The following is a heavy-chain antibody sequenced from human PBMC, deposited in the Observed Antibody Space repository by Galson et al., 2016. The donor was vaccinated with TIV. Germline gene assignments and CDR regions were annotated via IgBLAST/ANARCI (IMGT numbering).Heavy chain of an antibody. CDR3: ATDLVDYYDSSCYS. D-gene: IGHD3-22*01. CDR2: FDPEDGET. V-gene: IGHV1-24*01. J-gene: IGHJ4*02. Sequence: SVKVSCKVSGYTVTELSMHWVRQTPEKSLEWMGGFDPEDGETVYAQKFQGRVSMTEGTFTDTAYMELSRLVSDDTAVYYCATDLVDYYDSSCYSWGQGTLVTVSS. CDR1: GYTVTELS.